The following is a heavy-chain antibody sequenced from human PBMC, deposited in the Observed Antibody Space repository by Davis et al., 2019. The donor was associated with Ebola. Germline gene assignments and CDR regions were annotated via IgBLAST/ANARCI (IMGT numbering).Heavy chain of an antibody. CDR2: IKEDGSEK. D-gene: IGHD3-16*01. Sequence: PGGPLRPSCAASGLTLSNYWMSWVRQAPGKGLEWVANIKEDGSEKYYVDSVKGRFTISRDNAKNSLYLEMNSLRAEDTAVYYCATWARAYYYYGMDVWGQGTTVTVSS. J-gene: IGHJ6*02. V-gene: IGHV3-7*01. CDR1: GLTLSNYW. CDR3: ATWARAYYYYGMDV.